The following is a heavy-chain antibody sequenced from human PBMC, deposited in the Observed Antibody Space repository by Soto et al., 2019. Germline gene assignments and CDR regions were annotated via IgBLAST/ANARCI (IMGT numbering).Heavy chain of an antibody. CDR2: ISGSGGST. Sequence: EVQLVETGGGLIQPGGSLRLSCAASGFTVSTNYMSWVRQAPGKGLEWVSAISGSGGSTYYADSVKGRFTISRDNSKNTLYLQMNSLRAEDTAVYYCAKASGSYAHFDYWGQGTLVTVSS. CDR1: GFTVSTNY. V-gene: IGHV3-23*04. CDR3: AKASGSYAHFDY. J-gene: IGHJ4*02. D-gene: IGHD1-26*01.